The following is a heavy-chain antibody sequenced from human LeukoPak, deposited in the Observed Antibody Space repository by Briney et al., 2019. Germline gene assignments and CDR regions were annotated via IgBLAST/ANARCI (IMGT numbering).Heavy chain of an antibody. CDR1: GGSISSGGYY. V-gene: IGHV4-31*03. CDR2: IYYSGST. D-gene: IGHD6-13*01. CDR3: ARVLYSSSEGRFDP. J-gene: IGHJ5*02. Sequence: SQTLSLTCTVSGGSISSGGYYWSWLRQHPGKGLEWLGYIYYSGSTYYNPSLKSRVTISVDTSKNQFSLKLSSVTAADTAVYYCARVLYSSSEGRFDPWGQGTLVTVSS.